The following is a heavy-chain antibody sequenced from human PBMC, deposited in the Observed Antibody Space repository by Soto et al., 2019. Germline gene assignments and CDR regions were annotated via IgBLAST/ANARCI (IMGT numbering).Heavy chain of an antibody. V-gene: IGHV3-30-3*01. D-gene: IGHD1-26*01. CDR2: ISSDGSNK. CDR3: ARDDEGGSDCDLGY. Sequence: QVQLVESGGGVVQPGRSLRLSCAVSGFTFSSHAMHWVRQAPGKGPEWVTLISSDGSNKYYADSVKGRFTTSRDNSKNTMYLQMNSLRVEDTAVYYCARDDEGGSDCDLGYWGQGALVTVSS. J-gene: IGHJ4*02. CDR1: GFTFSSHA.